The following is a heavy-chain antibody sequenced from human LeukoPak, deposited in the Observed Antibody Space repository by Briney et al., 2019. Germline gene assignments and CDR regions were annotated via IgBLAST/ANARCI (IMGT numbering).Heavy chain of an antibody. Sequence: SVKVSCKASGGTFSSYAISWVRQAPGQGLEWMGGIIPIFGTANYAQKFQGRVTITTDESTSTAYMELSSLRSEDTAVYYCARGGRYGSGGSCYQDFDYWGQGTLVTVSS. V-gene: IGHV1-69*05. CDR1: GGTFSSYA. CDR3: ARGGRYGSGGSCYQDFDY. D-gene: IGHD2-15*01. CDR2: IIPIFGTA. J-gene: IGHJ4*02.